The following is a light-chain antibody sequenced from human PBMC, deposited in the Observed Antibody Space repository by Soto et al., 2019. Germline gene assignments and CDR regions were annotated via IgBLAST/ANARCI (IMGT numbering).Light chain of an antibody. CDR2: GAS. CDR1: QNIGSF. CDR3: QQHNGYSERM. Sequence: DIQMTQSPSSLSASIGARVPITCRASQNIGSFLNWYQQKPGKAPKLLIYGASSLASGVPSRFSGSGSGTEFTLTISSLQPDDFATYYCQQHNGYSERMFGQGTKVDIK. J-gene: IGKJ1*01. V-gene: IGKV1-5*01.